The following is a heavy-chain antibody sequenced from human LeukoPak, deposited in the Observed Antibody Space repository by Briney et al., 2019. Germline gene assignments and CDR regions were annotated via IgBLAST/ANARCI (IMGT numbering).Heavy chain of an antibody. V-gene: IGHV1-18*01. CDR3: ASSEGSESYSLDY. J-gene: IGHJ4*02. CDR1: GGTFSSYA. CDR2: ISAYNGNT. Sequence: ASVKVSCKASGGTFSSYAISWVRQAPGQGLEWMGWISAYNGNTNYAQKLQGRVTMTTDTSTSTAYMELRSLRSDDTAVYYCASSEGSESYSLDYWGQGTLVTVSS. D-gene: IGHD3-10*01.